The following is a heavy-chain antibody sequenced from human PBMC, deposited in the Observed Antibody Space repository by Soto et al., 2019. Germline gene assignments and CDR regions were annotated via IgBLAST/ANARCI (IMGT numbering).Heavy chain of an antibody. V-gene: IGHV4-59*01. CDR2: IYYSGST. CDR3: ARTGGTTIFGVVVSEGWFDP. D-gene: IGHD3-3*01. J-gene: IGHJ5*02. CDR1: GGSISSYY. Sequence: SETLSLTCTVSGGSISSYYWSWIRQPPGKGLDWIGYIYYSGSTNYNPSLKSRVTISVDTSKNQFSLKLSSVTAADTAVYYCARTGGTTIFGVVVSEGWFDPWGQGTLVTVSS.